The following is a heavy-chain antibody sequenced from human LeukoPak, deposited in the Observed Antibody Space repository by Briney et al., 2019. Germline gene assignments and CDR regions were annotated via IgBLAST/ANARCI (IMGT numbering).Heavy chain of an antibody. J-gene: IGHJ4*02. CDR1: GGSISSGDYY. V-gene: IGHV4-30-4*01. Sequence: PSETLSLTCTVSGGSISSGDYYCSWIRQPPGKGLGWIGYIYYSGTTYYNPSLKSRVTTSVDTSKNQFSLKLSSVTAADTAVYYCARDPGRRVGASYFDYWGQGTLVTASS. D-gene: IGHD1-26*01. CDR3: ARDPGRRVGASYFDY. CDR2: IYYSGTT.